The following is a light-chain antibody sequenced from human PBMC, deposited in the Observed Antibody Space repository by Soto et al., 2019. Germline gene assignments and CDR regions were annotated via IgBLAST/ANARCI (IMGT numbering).Light chain of an antibody. CDR3: SSYTSRSTLVV. CDR1: SSDVGGYNY. Sequence: QSVLTQPASVSGSPGQSITISCTGTSSDVGGYNYVSWYQHLPGKAPKLMIYGVSNRPSGVSNRFSGSKSGNTASLTISGLQAEDEADYSCSSYTSRSTLVVFGGGTQLTVL. CDR2: GVS. V-gene: IGLV2-14*01. J-gene: IGLJ7*01.